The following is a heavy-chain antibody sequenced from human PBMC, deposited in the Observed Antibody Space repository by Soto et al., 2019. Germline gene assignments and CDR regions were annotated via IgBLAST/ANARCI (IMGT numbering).Heavy chain of an antibody. D-gene: IGHD2-15*01. J-gene: IGHJ4*02. CDR3: AKEPTAVDPRDLFGGNPPADY. CDR1: GFTFSSYA. CDR2: ISGSGGNT. Sequence: EVQLLESGGDLQQPGGSLRLSCAASGFTFSSYAMNWVRQTPGKWLQWVSAISGSGGNTYYADSVKGRFTISRDNSKNTLYLQMNGLTVEDTAMYYCAKEPTAVDPRDLFGGNPPADYWGQGTLVTVSS. V-gene: IGHV3-23*01.